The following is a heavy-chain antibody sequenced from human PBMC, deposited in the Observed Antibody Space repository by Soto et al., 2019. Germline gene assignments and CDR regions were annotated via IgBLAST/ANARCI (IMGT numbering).Heavy chain of an antibody. V-gene: IGHV3-33*01. CDR1: RLTFSAHD. CDR2: IWSDGSRG. Sequence: QVQLVESGGGVVQPGTSLRLSCAASRLTFSAHDMHWVRQAPGKGLEWVALIWSDGSRGFYADSVKGRFTISRDNFKNPLYLQMNSLGAEETAVYYCAGEPKGGAYDMDVWGQGTTVTVSS. CDR3: AGEPKGGAYDMDV. D-gene: IGHD3-16*01. J-gene: IGHJ6*02.